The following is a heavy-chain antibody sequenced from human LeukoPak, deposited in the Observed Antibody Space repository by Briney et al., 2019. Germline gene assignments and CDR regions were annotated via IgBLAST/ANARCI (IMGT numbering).Heavy chain of an antibody. D-gene: IGHD3-3*01. CDR2: ISYDGSNK. Sequence: SGGSLRLSCAASGFTFSSYEMNWVRQAPGKGLEWVAVISYDGSNKYYADSVKGRFTISRDNSKNTLYLQMNSLRAEDAAVYYCARDSPSYYDFWSGYEGRGYNWFDPWGQGTLVTVSS. CDR3: ARDSPSYYDFWSGYEGRGYNWFDP. CDR1: GFTFSSYE. V-gene: IGHV3-30-3*01. J-gene: IGHJ5*02.